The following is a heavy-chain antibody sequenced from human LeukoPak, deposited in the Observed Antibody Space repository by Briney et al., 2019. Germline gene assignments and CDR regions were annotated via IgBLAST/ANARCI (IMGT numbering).Heavy chain of an antibody. CDR3: ARGPYCTNGLCYNRYNFDY. J-gene: IGHJ4*02. V-gene: IGHV4-4*07. D-gene: IGHD2-8*01. CDR2: ICPSGSP. CDR1: GSSMSRYY. Sequence: PSGTLSLTCTVSGSSMSRYYWSWIRQPAGKGLEWIGHICPSGSPNYNPSLKSRVTMSVGTSKNQFSLKLSSVTAADTAVYYCARGPYCTNGLCYNRYNFDYWGQGTLVTVS.